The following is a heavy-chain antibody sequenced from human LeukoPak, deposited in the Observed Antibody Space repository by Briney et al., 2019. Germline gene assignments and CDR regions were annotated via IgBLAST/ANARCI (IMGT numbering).Heavy chain of an antibody. CDR3: ARGRDYYDSSGNFDY. Sequence: GGSLRLSCAASGFTFSSYSMNWVRQAPGKGLEWVSSVSSSSSYIYYADSVKGRFTTSRDNAKNSLYLQMNSLRAEDTAVYYCARGRDYYDSSGNFDYWGQGTLVTVSS. V-gene: IGHV3-21*01. J-gene: IGHJ4*02. CDR1: GFTFSSYS. CDR2: VSSSSSYI. D-gene: IGHD3-22*01.